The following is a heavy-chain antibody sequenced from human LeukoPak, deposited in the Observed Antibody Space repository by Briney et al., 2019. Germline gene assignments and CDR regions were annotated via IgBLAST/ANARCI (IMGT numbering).Heavy chain of an antibody. CDR3: AKFTRSYVAS. CDR1: GFTFSSFW. J-gene: IGHJ5*02. D-gene: IGHD3-16*01. V-gene: IGHV3-7*05. Sequence: PGGSLRLSCAASGFTFSSFWMSWVRRAPGKGLEGVANIKQDGSDKNYVDSVKGRFTITRDNAKNLLYLQMDSLRAEDTALYYCAKFTRSYVASWGQGTLVTVSS. CDR2: IKQDGSDK.